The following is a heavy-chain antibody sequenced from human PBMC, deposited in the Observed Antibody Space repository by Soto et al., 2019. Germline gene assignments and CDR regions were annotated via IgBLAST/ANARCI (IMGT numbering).Heavy chain of an antibody. D-gene: IGHD3-10*01. V-gene: IGHV2-5*05. CDR2: IYWDDDA. J-gene: IGHJ1*01. CDR3: THVLRGVICN. Sequence: QITLKESGPTLVKPTQTLTLTCNFSGFSLTTSGLGVAWIRQPPGKAPEWLALIYWDDDARHGPSLKERLSIIKDTSKNQVILTLTNVDRAATAIYFCTHVLRGVICNWGQGTQVTVSS. CDR1: GFSLTTSGLG.